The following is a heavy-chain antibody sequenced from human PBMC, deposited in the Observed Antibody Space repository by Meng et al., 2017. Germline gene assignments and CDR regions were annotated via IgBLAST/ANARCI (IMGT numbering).Heavy chain of an antibody. CDR1: GFSLRTGGVG. V-gene: IGHV2-5*02. D-gene: IGHD7-27*01. Sequence: VTLKEAGPTLVKPTQTLTLTCTFYGFSLRTGGVGEGGIRQPAGKALEWLARIYWDEETRYSPSLKSRLSITKDTSKNQVFLTRTNMDPVDTATYYWAHRSSAWAFDSWGQGTLVTVSS. J-gene: IGHJ4*02. CDR2: IYWDEET. CDR3: AHRSSAWAFDS.